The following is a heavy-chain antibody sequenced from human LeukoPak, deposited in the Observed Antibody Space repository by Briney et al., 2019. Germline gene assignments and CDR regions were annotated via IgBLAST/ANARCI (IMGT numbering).Heavy chain of an antibody. CDR2: IYHSGST. D-gene: IGHD1-26*01. Sequence: SETLSLTCAVSGYSISSGYYWGWIRQPPGKGLEWIGSIYHSGSTYYNPSLKSRVTISIDRSKNQFSLLLRSVTAADTAIYYCARGVGSSESNWFDPWGQGTLATVSS. J-gene: IGHJ5*02. CDR3: ARGVGSSESNWFDP. V-gene: IGHV4-38-2*01. CDR1: GYSISSGYY.